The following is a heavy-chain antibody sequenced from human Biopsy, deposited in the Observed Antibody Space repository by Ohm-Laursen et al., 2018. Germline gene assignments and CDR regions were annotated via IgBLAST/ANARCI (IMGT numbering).Heavy chain of an antibody. J-gene: IGHJ4*02. CDR3: AKSCSGGSCLDY. Sequence: SSLRLSCTASGFTFADYAMHWVRQAPGKGLEWVSGISWNSGSIGYADSVKGRFTISRDNAKNSLYLQMNSLRAEDTALYYCAKSCSGGSCLDYWGQGTLVTVSS. D-gene: IGHD2-15*01. CDR2: ISWNSGSI. CDR1: GFTFADYA. V-gene: IGHV3-9*01.